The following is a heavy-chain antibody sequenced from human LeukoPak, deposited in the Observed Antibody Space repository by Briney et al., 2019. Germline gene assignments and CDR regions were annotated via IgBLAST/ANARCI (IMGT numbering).Heavy chain of an antibody. V-gene: IGHV3-30*03. CDR3: ARGAVEGAFDI. CDR1: GFTFSTYG. CDR2: ISYDGSNK. Sequence: HAGGSLRLSCAASGFTFSTYGMHWVRQAPGKGLEWVSGISYDGSNKYYADSVKGRFAISRDNSKNTLYLQVNSLRAEDTAVYYCARGAVEGAFDIWGQGTMVTASS. J-gene: IGHJ3*02.